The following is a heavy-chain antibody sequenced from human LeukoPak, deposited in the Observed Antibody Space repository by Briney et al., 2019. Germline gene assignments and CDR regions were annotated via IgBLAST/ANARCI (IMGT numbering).Heavy chain of an antibody. CDR1: GFTFSSYA. D-gene: IGHD6-13*01. CDR2: ISYDGSNK. CDR3: ARDRVGIAAEVYYMDV. J-gene: IGHJ6*03. V-gene: IGHV3-30*04. Sequence: GGSLRLSCAASGFTFSSYAMHWVRQAPGKGLEWVAVISYDGSNKYYADSVKGRFTISRDNSKNTLYLQMNSLRAEDTAVYYCARDRVGIAAEVYYMDVWGKGTTVTVSS.